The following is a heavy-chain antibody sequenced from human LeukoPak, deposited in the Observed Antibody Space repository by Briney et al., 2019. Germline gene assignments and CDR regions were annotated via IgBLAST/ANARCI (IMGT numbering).Heavy chain of an antibody. CDR2: ISSSSSYI. J-gene: IGHJ4*02. Sequence: GGSLRLSCAASGFTFSSHSMNWVRQAPGKGLEWVSSISSSSSYIYYADSVKGRFTISRDNAKNSLYLQMNSLRAEDTAVYYCASTGYSSSWYGVAFDYWGQGTLVTVSS. D-gene: IGHD6-13*01. CDR3: ASTGYSSSWYGVAFDY. V-gene: IGHV3-21*01. CDR1: GFTFSSHS.